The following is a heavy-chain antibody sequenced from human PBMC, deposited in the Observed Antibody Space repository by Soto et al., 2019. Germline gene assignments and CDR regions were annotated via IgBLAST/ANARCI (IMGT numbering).Heavy chain of an antibody. CDR2: IVVGSGNT. V-gene: IGHV1-58*02. Sequence: SVKVSCKACGFTFTSSAMQWVRQARGQRIEWIGWIVVGSGNTNYAQKFQERVSIPRDMSTRTAYMQLSSLRSDDTAVYYCAACVTYHDKFDISGQRTMVPVSS. D-gene: IGHD3-9*01. J-gene: IGHJ3*02. CDR3: AACVTYHDKFDI. CDR1: GFTFTSSA.